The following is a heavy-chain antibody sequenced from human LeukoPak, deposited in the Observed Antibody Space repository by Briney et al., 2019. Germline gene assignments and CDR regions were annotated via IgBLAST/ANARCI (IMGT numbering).Heavy chain of an antibody. D-gene: IGHD3-10*01. CDR2: IFYSGSS. V-gene: IGHV4-59*01. J-gene: IGHJ4*02. CDR1: GDSLNSYY. Sequence: SETLSLTCTVSGDSLNSYYWSWIRQPPGEGLQWIGYIFYSGSSNYNASLRSRVAISVDTSKNQFSLKLTSVTAADTAVYYCAGSAARFFDYWGQGTLVTVSS. CDR3: AGSAARFFDY.